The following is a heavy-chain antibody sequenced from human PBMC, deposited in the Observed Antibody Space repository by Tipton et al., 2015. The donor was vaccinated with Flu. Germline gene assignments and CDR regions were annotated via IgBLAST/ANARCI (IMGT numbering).Heavy chain of an antibody. D-gene: IGHD6-6*01. V-gene: IGHV4-34*01. J-gene: IGHJ5*02. CDR3: ARAPSGGSSIAARPNWFDP. CDR1: GGSFSGYY. Sequence: TLSLTCAVYGGSFSGYYWSWIRQPPGKGLEWIGEINHGGSTNYNPSLKSRVTISVDTSKNQFSLKLSSVTAADTAVYYCARAPSGGSSIAARPNWFDPWGKGSLVTVSS. CDR2: INHGGST.